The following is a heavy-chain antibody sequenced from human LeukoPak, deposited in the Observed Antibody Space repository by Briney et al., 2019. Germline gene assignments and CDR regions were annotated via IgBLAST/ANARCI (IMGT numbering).Heavy chain of an antibody. V-gene: IGHV4-38-2*01. CDR3: ASRREYCSGGSCYLTERLFYY. J-gene: IGHJ4*02. Sequence: PSETLSLTCAGSGYSISSGYYWGWIRQPPGKGLEWIGSIYHSGSTYYNPSLKSRVTISVDTSKNQFSLKLSSVTAADTVVYYCASRREYCSGGSCYLTERLFYYWGQGTLVTVSS. D-gene: IGHD2-15*01. CDR2: IYHSGST. CDR1: GYSISSGYY.